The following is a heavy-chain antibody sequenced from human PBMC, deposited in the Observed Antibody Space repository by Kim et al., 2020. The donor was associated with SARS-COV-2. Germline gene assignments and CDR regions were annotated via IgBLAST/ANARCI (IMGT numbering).Heavy chain of an antibody. D-gene: IGHD3-10*01. Sequence: GGNTYYVDSVKSRFTIARDNSKNTLYLQMNSLRAEDTAVYYCAKDRTFEQWGQGTLVTVSS. J-gene: IGHJ1*01. CDR2: GGNT. CDR3: AKDRTFEQ. V-gene: IGHV3-23*01.